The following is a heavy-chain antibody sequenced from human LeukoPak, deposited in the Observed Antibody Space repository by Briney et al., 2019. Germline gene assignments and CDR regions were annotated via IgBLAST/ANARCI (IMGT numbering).Heavy chain of an antibody. CDR2: INTNTGNP. Sequence: GASVKVSCKASGYTFTSYAMNWVRQAPGQGLGWMGWINTNTGNPTYAQGFTGRFVFSLDTSVSTAYLQICSLKAEDTAVYYCARDLYCSSTSCYAAQGYYYGMDVWGKGTTVTVSS. CDR1: GYTFTSYA. V-gene: IGHV7-4-1*01. J-gene: IGHJ6*04. CDR3: ARDLYCSSTSCYAAQGYYYGMDV. D-gene: IGHD2-2*01.